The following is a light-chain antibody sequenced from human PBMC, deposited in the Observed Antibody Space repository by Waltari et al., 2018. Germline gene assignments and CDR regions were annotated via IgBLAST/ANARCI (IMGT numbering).Light chain of an antibody. CDR3: QQYNSAPFT. Sequence: DIQMTQSPSSLSASVGDRVTITCRASQGISSWLAWYPQKPGKAPKLLIYKASSLESGVPSRFSGSGSGTDFTLTISSLQPEDFATYYCQQYNSAPFTFGPGTKLDIK. CDR1: QGISSW. CDR2: KAS. J-gene: IGKJ3*01. V-gene: IGKV1-5*03.